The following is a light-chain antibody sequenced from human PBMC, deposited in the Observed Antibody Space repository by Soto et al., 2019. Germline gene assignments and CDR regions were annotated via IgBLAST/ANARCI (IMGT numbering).Light chain of an antibody. CDR3: MQHTHFPHT. CDR1: QSLVHSDGNTY. Sequence: ETVMTQTPLSSPVTLGQPASICCRSSQSLVHSDGNTYLTWLQQRPGQPPRLLIYQNSCRFSGVPNRCSGSGAGTDFTLEISRVEAEDVGVYYCMQHTHFPHTYGQGTKLEIK. V-gene: IGKV2-24*01. J-gene: IGKJ2*01. CDR2: QNS.